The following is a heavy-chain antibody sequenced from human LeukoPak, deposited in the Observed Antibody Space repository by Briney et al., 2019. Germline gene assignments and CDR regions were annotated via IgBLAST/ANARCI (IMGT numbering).Heavy chain of an antibody. D-gene: IGHD6-6*01. CDR1: GYTFTSFA. J-gene: IGHJ5*02. CDR2: INTNTGNP. CDR3: ARVRSVKYSSSSGWFDP. V-gene: IGHV7-4-1*02. Sequence: ASVKVSCKASGYTFTSFAMHWVRQAPGQGLEWMGWINTNTGNPTYAQGFTGRFVFSLDTSVSTAYLQISSLKAEDTAVYYCARVRSVKYSSSSGWFDPWGQGTLVTVSS.